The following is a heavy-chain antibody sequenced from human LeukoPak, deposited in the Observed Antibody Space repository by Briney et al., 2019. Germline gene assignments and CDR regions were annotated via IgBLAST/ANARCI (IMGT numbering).Heavy chain of an antibody. V-gene: IGHV1-3*01. Sequence: ASVKVSCKASGYTFTSYAIHWVRQAPGQRLEWMGWISAGNGNTKYSQNFQGRVTFISNTSATTAFMELSSLRSEDAAVYYCARDSGSGSSDYWGQGTLVTVSS. CDR1: GYTFTSYA. J-gene: IGHJ4*02. CDR3: ARDSGSGSSDY. D-gene: IGHD1-26*01. CDR2: ISAGNGNT.